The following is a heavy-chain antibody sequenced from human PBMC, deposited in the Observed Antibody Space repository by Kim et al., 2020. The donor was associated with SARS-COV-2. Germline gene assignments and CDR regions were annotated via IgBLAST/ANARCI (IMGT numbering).Heavy chain of an antibody. V-gene: IGHV3-11*05. CDR3: ARDSGSYSYYYYYGMDV. D-gene: IGHD1-26*01. Sequence: GGSLRLSCAASGFTFSDYYMSWIRQAPGKGLEWVSYISSSSSYTNYADSVKDRFTISRDNAKNSLYLQMNSLRAEDTAVYYCARDSGSYSYYYYYGMDVWGQGTTVTVSS. J-gene: IGHJ6*02. CDR2: ISSSSSYT. CDR1: GFTFSDYY.